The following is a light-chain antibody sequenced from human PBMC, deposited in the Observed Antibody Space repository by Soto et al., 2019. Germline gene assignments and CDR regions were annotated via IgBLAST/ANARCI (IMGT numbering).Light chain of an antibody. CDR2: EVS. Sequence: QSVLTQPASVSGSPGQSITISCTGTSSDVGGYTYVSWYQRYPGKDPQLIIYEVSNRPSGVSNRFSGSKSGNTASLTISGLQAEDEADYYCSSFSRSTTLDYVFGTGTKLTVL. CDR1: SSDVGGYTY. J-gene: IGLJ1*01. CDR3: SSFSRSTTLDYV. V-gene: IGLV2-14*01.